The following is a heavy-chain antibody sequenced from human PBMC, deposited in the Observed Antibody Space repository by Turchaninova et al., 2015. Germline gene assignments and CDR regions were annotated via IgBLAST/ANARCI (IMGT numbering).Heavy chain of an antibody. V-gene: IGHV2-70*04. CDR1: GFSLSTSGMR. J-gene: IGHJ4*02. CDR3: AREVGANDPFDC. Sequence: QVTLKESGPALVKPTQTLTLTCTFSGFSLSTSGMRVSWIRPPPGKALEWLARIDWDDDKFYNTSLKARLTISKDTSKNPVVLTMTNMDPVDTATYYCAREVGANDPFDCWGQGTLVIVSS. CDR2: IDWDDDK. D-gene: IGHD1-26*01.